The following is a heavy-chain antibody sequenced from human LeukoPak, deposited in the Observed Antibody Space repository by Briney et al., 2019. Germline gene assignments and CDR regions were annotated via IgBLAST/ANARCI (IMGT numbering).Heavy chain of an antibody. CDR2: INPNSGGT. Sequence: GATVKVSCKASGYTFTGYYMHWVRQAPGQGLEWMGWINPNSGGTNYALKFQGRVTMTRDTSIRTAYMELSRLRSDDTAVYYCARDKVAAAGLQADDYYYYYMDVWGKGTTATVSS. V-gene: IGHV1-2*02. CDR3: ARDKVAAAGLQADDYYYYYMDV. J-gene: IGHJ6*03. CDR1: GYTFTGYY. D-gene: IGHD6-13*01.